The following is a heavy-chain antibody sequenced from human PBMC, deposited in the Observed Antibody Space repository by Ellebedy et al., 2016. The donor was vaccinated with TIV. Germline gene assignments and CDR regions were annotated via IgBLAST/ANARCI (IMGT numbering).Heavy chain of an antibody. D-gene: IGHD1/OR15-1a*01. CDR3: AILLTLEQGCY. CDR2: ISYDESKK. Sequence: GGSLRLXXAASGFTFSTYGIHWVRQAPGKGLEWVAVISYDESKKDYADSVKGRFTISRDNSKNTLYLQMNSLRVEDTAVYYCAILLTLEQGCYWGQGTLVIVSS. J-gene: IGHJ4*02. V-gene: IGHV3-30*03. CDR1: GFTFSTYG.